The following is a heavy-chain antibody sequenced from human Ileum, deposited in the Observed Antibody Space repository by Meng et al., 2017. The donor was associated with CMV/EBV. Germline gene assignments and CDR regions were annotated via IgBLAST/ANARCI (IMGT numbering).Heavy chain of an antibody. D-gene: IGHD1-26*01. V-gene: IGHV3-7*01. CDR2: INPDASEK. J-gene: IGHJ4*02. CDR3: ATDLNWENF. Sequence: GESLKISCTTSGFTFSGRWMTWVRQVPGKGLEVVANINPDASEKNYVDSVKGRFTISRDNARNSLYLQMNSLRPEDTAVYYCATDLNWENFWGQGTLGTVSS. CDR1: GFTFSGRW.